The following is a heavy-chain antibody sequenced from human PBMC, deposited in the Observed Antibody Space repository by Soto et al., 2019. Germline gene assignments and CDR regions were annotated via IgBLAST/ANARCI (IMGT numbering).Heavy chain of an antibody. J-gene: IGHJ6*02. CDR2: IWYDGSNK. CDR3: ARDPLRFFFGMDV. CDR1: GFTFSSYG. Sequence: QVQLVESGGGVVQPGRSLRLSCAASGFTFSSYGMHWVRQAPGKGLEWVAVIWYDGSNKYYADSVKGRFTISRDNSKNTLYLQMNSLRAEDTAVYYWARDPLRFFFGMDVWGQGTTVTVSS. V-gene: IGHV3-33*01. D-gene: IGHD3-3*01.